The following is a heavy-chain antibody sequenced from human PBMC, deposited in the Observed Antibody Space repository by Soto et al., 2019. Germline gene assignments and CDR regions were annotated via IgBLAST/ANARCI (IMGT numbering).Heavy chain of an antibody. CDR3: ATADYDFWSVYLPAV. J-gene: IGHJ6*02. V-gene: IGHV1-18*01. CDR1: GYTFTSYG. D-gene: IGHD3-3*01. Sequence: GASVKVSCKASGYTFTSYGISWVRQAPGQGLEWMGWISAYNGNTNYAQKLQGRVTMTNDTSTSTAYMELRSLRSDDTALYYCATADYDFWSVYLPAVWGQGTTVTVSS. CDR2: ISAYNGNT.